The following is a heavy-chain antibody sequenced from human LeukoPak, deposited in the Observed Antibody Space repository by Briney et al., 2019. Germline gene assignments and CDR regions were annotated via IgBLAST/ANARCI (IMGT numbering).Heavy chain of an antibody. CDR3: ANAQAWGSYALQF. Sequence: ASVKVSCKVSGYSLTELSIHWVRQGRGKGLEWMGGFDPEDRETVYAQKFQGRVSMTEDTATDTAYMELTSLIFEDTAVYFCANAQAWGSYALQFWGQGTMVSVS. CDR1: GYSLTELS. CDR2: FDPEDRET. V-gene: IGHV1-24*01. D-gene: IGHD3-16*01. J-gene: IGHJ3*01.